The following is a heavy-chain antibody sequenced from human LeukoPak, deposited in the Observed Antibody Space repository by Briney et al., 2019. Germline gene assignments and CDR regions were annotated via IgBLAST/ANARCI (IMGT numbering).Heavy chain of an antibody. D-gene: IGHD3-3*01. CDR2: INPSGGST. Sequence: GASVKVSCKASGYTFTSYYMHWVRQAPGQGLEWMGIINPSGGSTSYAQKFQGRVTMTRDTSTSTVYMELSSLRSEDTAVYYCARDQDDFWSGYYYYYYYGMDVWGQGTTVTVSS. CDR3: ARDQDDFWSGYYYYYYYGMDV. J-gene: IGHJ6*02. V-gene: IGHV1-46*01. CDR1: GYTFTSYY.